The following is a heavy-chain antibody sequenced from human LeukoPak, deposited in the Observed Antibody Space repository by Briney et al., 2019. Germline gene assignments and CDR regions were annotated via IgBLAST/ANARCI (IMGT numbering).Heavy chain of an antibody. CDR1: GFRFRNYW. V-gene: IGHV3-7*03. Sequence: GGSLRLPCAASGFRFRNYWMSWVRQVPGEGLEWGANIKQEGGEIYYVDSVKGRFTISRDNAKNSLFLQMNSLRVEDTAIYYCARDKIVGATNFDYWGQGTLVTVSS. D-gene: IGHD1-26*01. CDR2: IKQEGGEI. CDR3: ARDKIVGATNFDY. J-gene: IGHJ4*02.